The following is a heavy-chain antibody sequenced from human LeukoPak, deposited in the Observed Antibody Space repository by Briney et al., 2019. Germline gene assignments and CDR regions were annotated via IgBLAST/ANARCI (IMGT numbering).Heavy chain of an antibody. D-gene: IGHD2-21*01. CDR2: IRSYSSYI. CDR1: GFNFDTYN. CDR3: ARYSEVYYYVDV. V-gene: IGHV3-21*01. Sequence: GGSLRLSCAASGFNFDTYNFNWVRQAPGKGLEWVASIRSYSSYIHYADSVEGRFTISRDDAKKSLDLQMNSLRAEDTAVYFCARYSEVYYYVDVWGAGTTVIVSS. J-gene: IGHJ6*03.